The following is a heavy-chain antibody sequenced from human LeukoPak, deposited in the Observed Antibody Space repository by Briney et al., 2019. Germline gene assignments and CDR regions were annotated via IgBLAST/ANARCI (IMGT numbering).Heavy chain of an antibody. V-gene: IGHV3-53*01. CDR3: TRDQINY. CDR2: IFSNGDT. CDR1: EFTVSRNY. J-gene: IGHJ4*02. Sequence: GGSLRLSCTASEFTVSRNYMLWVRQAAGKGLEWVSLIFSNGDTHYADSVKGRFTISRDTSKNTVSLQMNSLRVEDTAMYYCTRDQINYWGQGTLVTVSS.